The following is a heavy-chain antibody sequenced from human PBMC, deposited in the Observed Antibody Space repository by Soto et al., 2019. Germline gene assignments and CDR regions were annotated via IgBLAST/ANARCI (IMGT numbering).Heavy chain of an antibody. CDR1: DGSFTGFH. D-gene: IGHD3-3*01. Sequence: GPGPVPSSETLSLTCAVYDGSFTGFHWTWIRRPPGKGLEWIGEIKHSGSTNYNPSLTRRVTISVDTSKNQLSLKLNSVTAADTAVYYCARGVPFGHYSMDVWGQGTKVTVSS. V-gene: IGHV4-34*01. CDR2: IKHSGST. J-gene: IGHJ6*02. CDR3: ARGVPFGHYSMDV.